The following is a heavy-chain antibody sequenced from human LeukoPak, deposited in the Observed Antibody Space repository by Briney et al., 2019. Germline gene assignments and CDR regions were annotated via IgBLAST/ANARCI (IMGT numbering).Heavy chain of an antibody. D-gene: IGHD5-24*01. V-gene: IGHV4-59*08. J-gene: IGHJ4*02. CDR1: GGSISSYY. CDR2: IYYSGST. CDR3: ARHPYGRDGYSHFDY. Sequence: MSSETLSLTCTVSGGSISSYYWSWIRQPPGKGLEWIGYIYYSGSTNYKPSLKSRVTISVDTSKNQFSLELSSVTAADTAVYYCARHPYGRDGYSHFDYWGQGTLVTVSS.